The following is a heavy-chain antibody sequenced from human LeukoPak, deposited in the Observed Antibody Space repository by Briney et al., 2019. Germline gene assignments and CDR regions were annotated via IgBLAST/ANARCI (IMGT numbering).Heavy chain of an antibody. CDR3: ERANYDILTGYYRGDRYYYYYMDV. V-gene: IGHV3-13*01. J-gene: IGHJ6*03. Sequence: GGSLRLSCAASGFTFSSYDMHWVRQATGKGLEWVSAIGTAGDTYYPGSVKGRFTISRENAKNSLYLQMNSLRAGDTAVYYCERANYDILTGYYRGDRYYYYYMDVWGKGTTVTVSS. D-gene: IGHD3-9*01. CDR2: IGTAGDT. CDR1: GFTFSSYD.